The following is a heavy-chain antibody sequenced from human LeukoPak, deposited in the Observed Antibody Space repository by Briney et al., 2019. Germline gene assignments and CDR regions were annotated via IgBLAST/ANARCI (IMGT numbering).Heavy chain of an antibody. CDR2: IITDGSST. CDR3: ARTVPGYFFDS. CDR1: GFTFISYL. D-gene: IGHD3-10*01. J-gene: IGHJ4*02. Sequence: GGSLRLSCAASGFTFISYLMHWGRQAPGVGLGLVSRIITDGSSTTYADSVKGRFTISRDSAKNTLYLQMNSLRAEDTAVYYCARTVPGYFFDSWGQETVVTVSS. V-gene: IGHV3-74*01.